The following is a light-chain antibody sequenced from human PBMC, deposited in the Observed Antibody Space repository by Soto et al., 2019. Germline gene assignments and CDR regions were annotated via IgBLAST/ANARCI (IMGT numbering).Light chain of an antibody. CDR1: SSDVGDY. CDR2: DVS. Sequence: QSALTQPASVSGSRGQSITISCTGTSSDVGDYVSWYQQHPGKAPKLMIYDVSNRPSGVPDRFSGSKSGNTASLTISGLQGEDEADYYCSSYISNNFPWVFGGGTKLTVL. J-gene: IGLJ3*02. CDR3: SSYISNNFPWV. V-gene: IGLV2-14*01.